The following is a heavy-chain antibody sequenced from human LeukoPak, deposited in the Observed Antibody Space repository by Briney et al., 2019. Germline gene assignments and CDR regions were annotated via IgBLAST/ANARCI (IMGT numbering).Heavy chain of an antibody. D-gene: IGHD3-3*01. J-gene: IGHJ4*02. Sequence: PGGSLRLSCAASGFTFSSYWMSWVRQAPGKGLEWVANIKQDGSEKYYVDSVKGRFTISRDNAKNSLYLQMNSLRAEDTAVYYCARRCYDFWSGYYRSLAWFDYWGQGTLVTVSS. V-gene: IGHV3-7*01. CDR1: GFTFSSYW. CDR2: IKQDGSEK. CDR3: ARRCYDFWSGYYRSLAWFDY.